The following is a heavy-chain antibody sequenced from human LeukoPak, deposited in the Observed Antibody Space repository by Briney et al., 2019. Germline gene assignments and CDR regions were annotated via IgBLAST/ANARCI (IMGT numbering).Heavy chain of an antibody. CDR2: INQSGST. CDR1: GGSFSGYY. Sequence: SETLSFTCAVYGGSFSGYYWSWLRQPPGKGLEWIGEINQSGSTNYNPSLKSRVTISVDTSKNHFSLKLSSVTAADTAVYYCASLFGGYGHSGYYYGMDVWGQGTTVTVSS. D-gene: IGHD5-12*01. V-gene: IGHV4-34*01. J-gene: IGHJ6*02. CDR3: ASLFGGYGHSGYYYGMDV.